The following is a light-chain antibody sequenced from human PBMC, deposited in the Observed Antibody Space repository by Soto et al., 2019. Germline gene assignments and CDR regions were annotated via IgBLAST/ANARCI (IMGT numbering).Light chain of an antibody. V-gene: IGKV3-20*01. J-gene: IGKJ2*01. CDR1: QTIRSTY. Sequence: EIVLTQSPGTLSLSLGEGATLSCRASQTIRSTYLAWYQQKPGQAPRLLIYGGSSRATGIPVRFSGSGSGTDFTLTISRLEPEDFAVYYCQCQQYGISPVYAFGQGTKVEIK. CDR2: GGS. CDR3: QQYGISPVYA.